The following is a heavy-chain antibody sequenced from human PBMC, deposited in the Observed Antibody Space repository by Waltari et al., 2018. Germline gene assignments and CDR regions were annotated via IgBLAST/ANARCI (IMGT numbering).Heavy chain of an antibody. V-gene: IGHV4-34*01. CDR2: INHSGST. CDR1: GGSFSGYY. CDR3: ARRTRIAVAGTGHDAFDI. Sequence: QVQLQQWCAGLLTPSETLSLTCAVYGGSFSGYYWRWIRQPPGKGLEWIGEINHSGSTNYNPSLKSRVTISVDTSKNQFSLKLSSVTAADTAVYYCARRTRIAVAGTGHDAFDIWGQGTMVTVSS. J-gene: IGHJ3*02. D-gene: IGHD6-19*01.